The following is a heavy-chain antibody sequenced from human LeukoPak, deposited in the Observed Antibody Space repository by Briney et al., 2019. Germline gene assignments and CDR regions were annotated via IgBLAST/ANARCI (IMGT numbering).Heavy chain of an antibody. V-gene: IGHV1-69*04. Sequence: GASVKVSCKASGYTFTSYDINWVRQAPGQGLEWMGRIIPILGIANYAQKFQGRVTITADKSTSTAYMELSSLRSEDTAVYYCASHPYYDILTGYSYGMDVWGQGTTVTVSS. CDR2: IIPILGIA. CDR1: GYTFTSYD. J-gene: IGHJ6*02. CDR3: ASHPYYDILTGYSYGMDV. D-gene: IGHD3-9*01.